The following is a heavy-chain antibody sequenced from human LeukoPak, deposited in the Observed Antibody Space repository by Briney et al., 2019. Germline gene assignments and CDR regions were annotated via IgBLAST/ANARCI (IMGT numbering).Heavy chain of an antibody. CDR1: GFTFSSYA. CDR3: AKAALRYQLLSSLDY. V-gene: IGHV3-23*01. D-gene: IGHD2-2*01. J-gene: IGHJ4*02. Sequence: GGSLRLSCAASGFTFSSYAMNWARQAPGKGLEWVSAISGSGASTYYADSVKGRFTISRGNSKNTLYLQMNSLRAEDTVIYYCAKAALRYQLLSSLDYWGQGTLVTVSS. CDR2: ISGSGAST.